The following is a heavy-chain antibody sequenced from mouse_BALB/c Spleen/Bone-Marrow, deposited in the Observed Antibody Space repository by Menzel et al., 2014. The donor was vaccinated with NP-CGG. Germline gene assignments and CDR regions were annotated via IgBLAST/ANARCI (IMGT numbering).Heavy chain of an antibody. Sequence: EVMLVESGPGLVKPSQPLSLTCTVTGYSITSDYAWNWIRQFPGNKLEWMGYISYSGSTSYNPSLKSRISITRDTSKNQFFLQLNSVTTEDTATYYCARDRAMDYWGQGTSVTVSS. CDR1: GYSITSDYA. CDR2: ISYSGST. V-gene: IGHV3-2*02. CDR3: ARDRAMDY. J-gene: IGHJ4*01.